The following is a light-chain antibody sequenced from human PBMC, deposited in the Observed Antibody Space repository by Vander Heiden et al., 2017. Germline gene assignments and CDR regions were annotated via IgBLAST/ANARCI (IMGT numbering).Light chain of an antibody. J-gene: IGKJ5*01. CDR3: QQYNNWPPIT. CDR1: QSVSSN. V-gene: IGKV3-15*01. CDR2: GAS. Sequence: EIARTRSPATLSVSPGERATLSCRASQSVSSNLAWYQQKPGQAPRLLIYGASTRATGIPARFSGSGSGTEFTLTISSLQSEDFAVYYCQQYNNWPPITFGQGTRLEIK.